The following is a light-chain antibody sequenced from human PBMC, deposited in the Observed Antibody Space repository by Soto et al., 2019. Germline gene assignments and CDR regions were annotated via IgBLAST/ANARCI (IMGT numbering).Light chain of an antibody. V-gene: IGLV2-23*01. J-gene: IGLJ1*01. CDR2: EAF. Sequence: QSVLTQPASGSGSPGQSITISCTGTSSDVGSYNLASWYQQHPGTAPKLMIYEAFKRPSGVSNRFSGSKSGDTASLTISGLQAEDEADYYCCSYAGSTTLYVFGTGTKVTVL. CDR1: SSDVGSYNL. CDR3: CSYAGSTTLYV.